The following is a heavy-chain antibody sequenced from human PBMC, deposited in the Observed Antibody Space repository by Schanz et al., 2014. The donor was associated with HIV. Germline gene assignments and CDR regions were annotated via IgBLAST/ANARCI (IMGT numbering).Heavy chain of an antibody. J-gene: IGHJ6*02. CDR2: IVVGSGNT. D-gene: IGHD6-13*01. V-gene: IGHV1-58*01. CDR1: GFTFANSA. Sequence: QMYLVQSGPEVRKPGTSVTVSCKASGFTFANSAVQWVRQARGQRLEWIGWIVVGSGNTNYAQKFQERVTITRDMSTATAYMELTSLRSEDTAVYYCARELGGYSSSWDPSRHYYGMDVWGQGTTVTVSS. CDR3: ARELGGYSSSWDPSRHYYGMDV.